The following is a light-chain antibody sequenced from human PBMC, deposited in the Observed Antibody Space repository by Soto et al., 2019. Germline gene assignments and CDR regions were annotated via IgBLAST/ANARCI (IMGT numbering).Light chain of an antibody. CDR3: ASWDDSLNGHWV. CDR2: NNS. CDR1: NSNIGGNS. J-gene: IGLJ3*02. V-gene: IGLV1-44*01. Sequence: QAVVTQAPSASGTPGQRVTISCSGSNSNIGGNSVSWYHHLPGTAPKLLIFNNSQRPSGVPDRFSGSKSGTSASLAISWLQSEDEADYYCASWDDSLNGHWVFGGGTKLTVL.